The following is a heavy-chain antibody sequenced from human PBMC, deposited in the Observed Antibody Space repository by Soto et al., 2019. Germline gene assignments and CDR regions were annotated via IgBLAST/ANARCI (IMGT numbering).Heavy chain of an antibody. CDR2: IYFNGNT. CDR1: AASFSKYY. Sequence: SETLSLTCTVSAASFSKYYWTWIRQPPGKGLEWIGYIYFNGNTKYNPSLEGRLTISIDTSKKEFSLKLTSVTAADAAVYYCASVTFGGIVLAHWGQGTLGTVS. J-gene: IGHJ4*02. V-gene: IGHV4-59*01. D-gene: IGHD3-16*01. CDR3: ASVTFGGIVLAH.